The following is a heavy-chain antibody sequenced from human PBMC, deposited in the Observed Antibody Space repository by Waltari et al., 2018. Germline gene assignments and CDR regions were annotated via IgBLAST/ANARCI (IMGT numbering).Heavy chain of an antibody. J-gene: IGHJ4*02. D-gene: IGHD1-20*01. CDR3: ARARIPGITGTTRYFDY. CDR1: GGSFSGYY. V-gene: IGHV4-34*01. CDR2: INHSGST. Sequence: QVQLQQWGAGLLKPSETLSLTCAVYGGSFSGYYWNWIRQPPGKGLEWIGEINHSGSTNYNPSLKSRVTISVDTSKNQFSLKLSSVTAADTAVYYCARARIPGITGTTRYFDYWGQGTLVTVSS.